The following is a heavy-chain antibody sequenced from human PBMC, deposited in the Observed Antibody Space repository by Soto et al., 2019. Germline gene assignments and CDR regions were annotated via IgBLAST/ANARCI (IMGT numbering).Heavy chain of an antibody. CDR3: ARDKGRSPLDY. J-gene: IGHJ4*02. V-gene: IGHV1-18*01. Sequence: ASVKVSCKASGYTFTSYGISWVRQAPGQGLEWMGWISACNGNTNYSQKLQGRVTITRDTSASTAYMELSSLRSEDTAVYYCARDKGRSPLDYWGQGTLVTVSS. CDR1: GYTFTSYG. D-gene: IGHD2-15*01. CDR2: ISACNGNT.